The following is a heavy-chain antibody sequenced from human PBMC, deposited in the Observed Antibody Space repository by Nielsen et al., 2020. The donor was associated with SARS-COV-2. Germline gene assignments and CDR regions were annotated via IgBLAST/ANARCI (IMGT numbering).Heavy chain of an antibody. V-gene: IGHV4-59*12. CDR2: VSYSGST. D-gene: IGHD3-9*01. CDR3: ARAPLLDWLFPNYYGMDV. J-gene: IGHJ6*02. CDR1: SGSISSYY. Sequence: SETLSLTCTVSSGSISSYYWSWFRQPPGQGLEWIGYVSYSGSTDSNPSLKSRVTISVDTSKNQFSLRLSSVTAADTAVYYCARAPLLDWLFPNYYGMDVWGQGTTVTVSS.